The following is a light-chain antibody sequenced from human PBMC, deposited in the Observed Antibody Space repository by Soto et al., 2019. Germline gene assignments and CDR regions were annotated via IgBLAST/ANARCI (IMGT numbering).Light chain of an antibody. CDR3: QKYNSAPLT. Sequence: DIQMTQSPSSLSASFGDRVTITCRASQGIGVYLAWFQQKPGNAPKLLIYAASTLQSGVPSRFRGSGSGTDFTLTISGLQPEDVATYYCQKYNSAPLTFGGGTKVDIK. CDR2: AAS. J-gene: IGKJ4*01. V-gene: IGKV1-27*01. CDR1: QGIGVY.